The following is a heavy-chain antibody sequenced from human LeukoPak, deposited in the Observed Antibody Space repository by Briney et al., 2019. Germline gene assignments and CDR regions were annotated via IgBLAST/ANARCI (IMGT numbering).Heavy chain of an antibody. CDR2: INPNSGGT. J-gene: IGHJ4*02. D-gene: IGHD5-18*01. V-gene: IGHV1-2*06. Sequence: GASVKVSCKASGYTFTGYYMHWVRQAPGQGLEWMGRINPNSGGTNYAQKFQGRVTMTRDTSISTAYMELSRLRSDDTAVYYCAGDHQTSGYSYGSFDYWGQGTLSPSPQ. CDR1: GYTFTGYY. CDR3: AGDHQTSGYSYGSFDY.